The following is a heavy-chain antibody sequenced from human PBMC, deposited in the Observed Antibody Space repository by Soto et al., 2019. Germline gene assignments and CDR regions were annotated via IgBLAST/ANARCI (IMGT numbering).Heavy chain of an antibody. Sequence: EVQLVESGGSLVQPGGSLRLSCAASGFTFRNYWMHWVRQAPGKGLVWVSRIDSAGSATWYADSVKGRFTISRDNAKNTLYLQMNSLRAEDTAVYYSARDEEGVGGNTDYWGQGTLVTVSS. V-gene: IGHV3-74*01. D-gene: IGHD1-26*01. CDR2: IDSAGSAT. CDR3: ARDEEGVGGNTDY. CDR1: GFTFRNYW. J-gene: IGHJ4*02.